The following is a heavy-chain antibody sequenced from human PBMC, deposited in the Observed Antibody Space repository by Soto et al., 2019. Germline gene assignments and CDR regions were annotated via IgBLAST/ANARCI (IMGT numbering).Heavy chain of an antibody. CDR2: ISSDGTNR. CDR1: EFTFRNDI. Sequence: GGPLRLSSAVLEFTFRNDIMPRVPQAPGKGVEWVALISSDGTNRYYADSVRGRFTISRDNSKNTLYLQMNSLRVEDTAVYYCAKNDITVAGQDYWGPGTLVTVSS. V-gene: IGHV3-30-3*02. D-gene: IGHD6-19*01. CDR3: AKNDITVAGQDY. J-gene: IGHJ4*02.